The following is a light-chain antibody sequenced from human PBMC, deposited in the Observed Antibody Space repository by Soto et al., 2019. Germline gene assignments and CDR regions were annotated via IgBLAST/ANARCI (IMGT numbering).Light chain of an antibody. CDR1: QNIRSR. CDR2: DAS. V-gene: IGKV1-5*01. Sequence: DFQMTQSPSTLSASVGDRVTITCRASQNIRSRLAWFQQKPGKAPKLLIYDASSLESGVPQRFSGSGSGTEFTLTIRSLQPDDIATYYCQQYSSYSAWTFGEGTKVDIK. CDR3: QQYSSYSAWT. J-gene: IGKJ1*01.